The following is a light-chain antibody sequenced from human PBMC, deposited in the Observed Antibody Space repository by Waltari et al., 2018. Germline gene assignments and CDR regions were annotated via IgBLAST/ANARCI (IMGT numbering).Light chain of an antibody. Sequence: DLVMTQSPDSLAVSLGEGATINCKSSPSVLFSSDNKNYLAWYQQKPGQPPKLLIYWASTRESGVPDRFTGSGSGTDFTLTISSLQAEDVAVYYCQQYYSIPLTFGGGTKVEI. J-gene: IGKJ4*01. CDR2: WAS. V-gene: IGKV4-1*01. CDR1: PSVLFSSDNKNY. CDR3: QQYYSIPLT.